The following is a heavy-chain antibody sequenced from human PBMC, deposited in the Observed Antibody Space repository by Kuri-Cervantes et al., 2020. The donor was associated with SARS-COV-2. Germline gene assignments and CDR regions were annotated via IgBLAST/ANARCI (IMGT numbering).Heavy chain of an antibody. CDR3: TTGWFETFDY. V-gene: IGHV3-15*01. CDR1: GFTVSSNY. J-gene: IGHJ4*02. D-gene: IGHD3-10*01. CDR2: IKSKTDGGTT. Sequence: GESLKISCAASGFTVSSNYMSWVRQAPGKGLEWVGRIKSKTDGGTTDYAAPVKGRFTISRDDSKNTLYLQMNSLKTEDTAVYYCTTGWFETFDYWGQGTLVTVSS.